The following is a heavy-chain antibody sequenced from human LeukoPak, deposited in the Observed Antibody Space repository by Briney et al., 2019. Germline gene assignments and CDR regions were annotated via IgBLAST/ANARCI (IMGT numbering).Heavy chain of an antibody. CDR3: AKDYGAYYYGSGIDT. J-gene: IGHJ3*02. CDR1: GFTFDDYA. CDR2: ISWNSGSI. V-gene: IGHV3-9*03. D-gene: IGHD3-10*01. Sequence: PGRSLRLSCAASGFTFDDYAMHWVRQAPGKGLEWVSGISWNSGSIGYADSVKGRFTISRDNAKNSLYLQMNSLRAGDMALYYCAKDYGAYYYGSGIDTWGQGTMVTVSS.